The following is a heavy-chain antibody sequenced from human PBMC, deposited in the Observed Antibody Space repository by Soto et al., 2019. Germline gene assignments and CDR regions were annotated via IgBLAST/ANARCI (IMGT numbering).Heavy chain of an antibody. CDR1: GGSISSSSYY. J-gene: IGHJ4*02. V-gene: IGHV4-39*01. D-gene: IGHD2-2*01. CDR3: ARRPIVVVGVPFDY. CDR2: IYYSGST. Sequence: ASETLSLTCTVSGGSISSSSYYWGWIRQPPGKGLEWIGRIYYSGSTYYNPSLKSRVTISVDTSKNQFSLKLSSVTAADTAVYYCARRPIVVVGVPFDYWGQGTLVTVSS.